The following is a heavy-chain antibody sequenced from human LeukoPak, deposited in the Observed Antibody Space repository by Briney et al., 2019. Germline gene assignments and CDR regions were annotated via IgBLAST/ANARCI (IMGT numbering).Heavy chain of an antibody. V-gene: IGHV4-30-2*01. CDR2: IYHSGST. J-gene: IGHJ6*02. CDR1: GGSISSGGYA. CDR3: ARDQLEQRCSAGSCRDYYGMDV. Sequence: SETLSLTCAVSGGSISSGGYAWSWIRQPPGKGLELIGYIYHSGSTYYNPSRKSRVTISVHRSKTQFSLPLSSVTAAATAVYYCARDQLEQRCSAGSCRDYYGMDVWGQGTTATVSS. D-gene: IGHD2-15*01.